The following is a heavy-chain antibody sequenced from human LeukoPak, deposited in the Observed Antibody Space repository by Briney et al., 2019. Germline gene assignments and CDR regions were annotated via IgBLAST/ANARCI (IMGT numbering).Heavy chain of an antibody. D-gene: IGHD6-19*01. J-gene: IGHJ4*02. CDR3: ARQIIAVAGTGATDY. CDR2: IYPGDSDT. Sequence: GESLKISCKGSGYSFTSYWIGWVRQLPGKGLEWMGIIYPGDSDTRYSPSFKGQVTISADKSISTASLQLTSLKASDTSMYDCARQIIAVAGTGATDYWGQGTLVTVSS. V-gene: IGHV5-51*01. CDR1: GYSFTSYW.